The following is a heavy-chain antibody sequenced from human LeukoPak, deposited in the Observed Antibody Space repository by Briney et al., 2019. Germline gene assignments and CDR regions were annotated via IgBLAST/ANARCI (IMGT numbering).Heavy chain of an antibody. CDR2: IYYSGST. CDR3: ARESVDTAMVTTDAFDI. D-gene: IGHD5-18*01. J-gene: IGHJ3*02. Sequence: PSETLSLTCVVSGTSVSSSYYWSWIRQPPGKGLEWIGYIYYSGSTNYNPSLKSRVTISVDTSKNQFSLKLSSVTAADTAVYYCARESVDTAMVTTDAFDIWGQGTMVTVSS. V-gene: IGHV4-61*01. CDR1: GTSVSSSYY.